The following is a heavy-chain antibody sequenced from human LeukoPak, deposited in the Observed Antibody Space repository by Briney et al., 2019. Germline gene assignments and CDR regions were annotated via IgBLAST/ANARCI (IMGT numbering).Heavy chain of an antibody. V-gene: IGHV3-49*04. CDR3: TRAHYDSSGGKYFQH. J-gene: IGHJ1*01. CDR1: GFTFSSYA. Sequence: GGSLRLSCAASGFTFSSYAMSWVRQAPGKGLEWVGFIRSKAYGGTTEYAASVKGRFTISRDDSKSIAHLQMNSLKTEDTAVYYCTRAHYDSSGGKYFQHWGQGTLVTVSS. D-gene: IGHD3-22*01. CDR2: IRSKAYGGTT.